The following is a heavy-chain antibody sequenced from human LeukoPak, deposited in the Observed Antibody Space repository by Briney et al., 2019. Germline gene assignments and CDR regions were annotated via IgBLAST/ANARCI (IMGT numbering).Heavy chain of an antibody. Sequence: GGSLTLSCAASGFPFSSYAMSWVRQAPGKGLEWVSATSGSGGSTYYADSVKGRFTISRDNSKNTLYLQMNSLRADDTAVYYCAKDTALTRYPQYYFDYWGQGTLVTVSS. D-gene: IGHD1-1*01. J-gene: IGHJ4*02. V-gene: IGHV3-23*01. CDR3: AKDTALTRYPQYYFDY. CDR1: GFPFSSYA. CDR2: TSGSGGST.